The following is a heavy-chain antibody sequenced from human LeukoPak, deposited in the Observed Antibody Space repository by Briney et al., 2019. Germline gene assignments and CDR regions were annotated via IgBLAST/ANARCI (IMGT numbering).Heavy chain of an antibody. CDR3: VKENAYYDY. CDR2: ISSNGGAT. J-gene: IGHJ4*02. V-gene: IGHV3-64D*09. CDR1: GFRFSDSP. D-gene: IGHD3-10*01. Sequence: GGSLGLSCSASGFRFSDSPMHWVRQAPGKGLEYVSAISSNGGATYYGDSLKGRFTISRDNSKNTLYLQMSSLRVEDTAVYYCVKENAYYDYWGQGTLVTVSS.